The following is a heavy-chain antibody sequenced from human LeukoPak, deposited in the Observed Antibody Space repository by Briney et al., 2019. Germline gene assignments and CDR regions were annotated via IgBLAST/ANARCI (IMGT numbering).Heavy chain of an antibody. CDR1: GGTISSGGYY. CDR2: IYYSGST. J-gene: IGHJ4*02. V-gene: IGHV4-31*03. D-gene: IGHD3-16*01. CDR3: ARGLQILDY. Sequence: SETLSLTCTVSGGTISSGGYYWNWIRQHPGKGLEWVGYIYYSGSTYYNPSLKGRVTMSVDTSKNQCSLRLSSVTAADTAVYYCARGLQILDYWGQGTLVTVSS.